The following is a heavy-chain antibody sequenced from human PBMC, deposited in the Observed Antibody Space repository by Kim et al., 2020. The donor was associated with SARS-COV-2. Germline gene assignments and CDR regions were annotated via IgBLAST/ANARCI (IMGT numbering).Heavy chain of an antibody. D-gene: IGHD2-21*02. CDR1: GYSITTSG. Sequence: ASVKVSCKTSGYSITTSGIHWVRQAPGQRLEWVGWINGGNGDVVYPQKFQGRVTITRDTSASTAYMELSSLRSEDSAVYYCASRALNCGGDCQWGHWGQGTLGTVSS. J-gene: IGHJ4*02. CDR3: ASRALNCGGDCQWGH. V-gene: IGHV1-3*01. CDR2: INGGNGDV.